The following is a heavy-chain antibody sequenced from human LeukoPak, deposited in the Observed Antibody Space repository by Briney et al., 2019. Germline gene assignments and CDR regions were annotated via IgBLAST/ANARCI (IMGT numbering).Heavy chain of an antibody. Sequence: SETLSLTCTVSGGSISSYYWSWIRQPPGKGLEWIGYIYNSGSTNYNPSLKSRVTISVDTSKSQFSLNLSSMTAADTAVYYCARVPLDSSGYWQQHYFDYWGQGTLVTVSS. V-gene: IGHV4-59*01. D-gene: IGHD3-22*01. CDR2: IYNSGST. CDR1: GGSISSYY. J-gene: IGHJ4*02. CDR3: ARVPLDSSGYWQQHYFDY.